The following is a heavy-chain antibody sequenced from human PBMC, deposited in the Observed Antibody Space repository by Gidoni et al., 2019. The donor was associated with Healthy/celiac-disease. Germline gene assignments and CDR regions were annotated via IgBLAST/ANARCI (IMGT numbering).Heavy chain of an antibody. D-gene: IGHD3-22*01. J-gene: IGHJ5*02. V-gene: IGHV4-59*01. CDR2: IYYSGST. CDR1: GGSISSYY. CDR3: ARYLNYYDSSGYYEGWFDP. Sequence: QGQLQESGPGLVKPSETLSLTCTVSGGSISSYYWSWIRQPPGKGLEWIGYIYYSGSTNYNPSLKSRVTISVDTSKNQFSLKLSSVTAADTAVYYCARYLNYYDSSGYYEGWFDPWGQGTLVTVSS.